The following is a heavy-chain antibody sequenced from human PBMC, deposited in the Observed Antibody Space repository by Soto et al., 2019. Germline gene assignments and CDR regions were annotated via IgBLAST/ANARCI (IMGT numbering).Heavy chain of an antibody. Sequence: SETLSLTCTVSGGSISSYYWSWIRQPPGKGPEWSGYIYYSGSTNYNPSLKSRVTISVDTSKNQFSLKLSSVTAAETAVYYCARDNYDGSGSYYSPGYYYGMDVWGQGTTVT. D-gene: IGHD3-10*01. CDR2: IYYSGST. CDR3: ARDNYDGSGSYYSPGYYYGMDV. J-gene: IGHJ6*02. CDR1: GGSISSYY. V-gene: IGHV4-59*01.